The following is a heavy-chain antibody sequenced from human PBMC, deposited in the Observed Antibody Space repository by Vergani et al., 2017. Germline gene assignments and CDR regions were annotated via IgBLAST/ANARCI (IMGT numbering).Heavy chain of an antibody. CDR3: TRHVPCGDGACLHFDH. Sequence: EVMLVQSGAEVKKPGESLKISCKYSESSFISNEIAWVRQMSGKGLQWMANINPIDSKIAYSPSFQGQAIMSLDKSITTAYLQWRSLKASDTAIYYCTRHVPCGDGACLHFDHWGQGTQVTVSS. D-gene: IGHD2-21*01. CDR2: INPIDSKI. V-gene: IGHV5-51*01. CDR1: ESSFISNE. J-gene: IGHJ4*02.